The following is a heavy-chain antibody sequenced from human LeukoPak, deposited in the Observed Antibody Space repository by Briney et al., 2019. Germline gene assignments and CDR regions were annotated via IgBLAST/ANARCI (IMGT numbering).Heavy chain of an antibody. CDR1: GFTFSSYG. V-gene: IGHV3-30*03. CDR3: ARDDGVIAARPFPFDY. Sequence: GGSLRLSCAASGFTFSSYGMHWVRQAPGKGLEWVAVISYDGSNKYYADSVKGRFTISRDNSKNTLYLQMNSLRAEDTAVYYCARDDGVIAARPFPFDYWGQGTLVTVSS. D-gene: IGHD6-6*01. J-gene: IGHJ4*02. CDR2: ISYDGSNK.